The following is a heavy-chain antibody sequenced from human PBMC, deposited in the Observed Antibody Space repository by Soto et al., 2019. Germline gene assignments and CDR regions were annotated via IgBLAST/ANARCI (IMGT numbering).Heavy chain of an antibody. V-gene: IGHV3-74*01. CDR3: ARGDCVGGTCYSVAGSFYYYMDV. CDR1: GFTFSNYW. D-gene: IGHD2-15*01. Sequence: EVQLVESGGGLVQPGGSLRLSCAASGFTFSNYWMYWVRQAPGKGLVWVSRINSDGSVSSYADSVKGRLTISRDNVKNPLYLQMDSLRAADTAVYYCARGDCVGGTCYSVAGSFYYYMDVWGKGTKVTVFS. CDR2: INSDGSVS. J-gene: IGHJ6*03.